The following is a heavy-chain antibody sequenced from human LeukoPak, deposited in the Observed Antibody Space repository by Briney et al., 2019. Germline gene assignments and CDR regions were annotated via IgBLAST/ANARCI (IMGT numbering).Heavy chain of an antibody. D-gene: IGHD1-26*01. CDR3: MAVSSTSWEGY. Sequence: SGRSLRLSCAASGFTFSTYEMHWVRQAPGKGLEWVAVISNDGRNKDYADSVKGRFTISRDNAKNSLYLLMNSLRAEDTAVYYCMAVSSTSWEGYWGQGTLVTVSS. CDR1: GFTFSTYE. V-gene: IGHV3-30*07. J-gene: IGHJ4*02. CDR2: ISNDGRNK.